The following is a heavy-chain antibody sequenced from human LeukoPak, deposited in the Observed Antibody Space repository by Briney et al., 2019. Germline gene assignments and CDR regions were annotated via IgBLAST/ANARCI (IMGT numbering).Heavy chain of an antibody. CDR3: ARVSRRYCSGGSCTLFDY. Sequence: PGGSLRLSCAASGFTFSSYWMHWVRQAPGKGLVWVSRINSDGSSTSYADSVKGRFTISRDNAKNTLYLQMNSLRAEDTAVYYCARVSRRYCSGGSCTLFDYWGQGTLVTVSS. D-gene: IGHD2-15*01. J-gene: IGHJ4*02. CDR1: GFTFSSYW. CDR2: INSDGSST. V-gene: IGHV3-74*01.